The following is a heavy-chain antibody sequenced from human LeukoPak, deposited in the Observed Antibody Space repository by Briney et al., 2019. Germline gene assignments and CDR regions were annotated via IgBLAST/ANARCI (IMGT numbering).Heavy chain of an antibody. CDR2: IYHSGST. CDR3: ARDLEGRIAAAGHNNWFDP. Sequence: PSETLSLTCTVSGYSISSGYYWGWIRQPPGKGLEWIGSIYHSGSTYYNPSLKSRVTISVDTSKNQFSLKLSSVTAADTAVYYCARDLEGRIAAAGHNNWFDPWGQGTLVTVSS. CDR1: GYSISSGYY. V-gene: IGHV4-38-2*02. D-gene: IGHD6-13*01. J-gene: IGHJ5*02.